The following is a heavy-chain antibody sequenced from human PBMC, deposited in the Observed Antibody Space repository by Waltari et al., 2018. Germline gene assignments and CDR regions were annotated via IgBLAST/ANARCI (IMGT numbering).Heavy chain of an antibody. D-gene: IGHD6-13*01. CDR3: ARGFESSSWFDAFDI. V-gene: IGHV5-51*03. Sequence: EVQLVQSGAEVKKPGESLKISCKGSGYSFTSYWIGWVRQVPGKGLEWMGIVFPGGADTRYSPSVQGHVTISADKSISTSYLQWSSLKASDTAVYYCARGFESSSWFDAFDIWGQGTMVTVSS. CDR1: GYSFTSYW. J-gene: IGHJ3*02. CDR2: VFPGGADT.